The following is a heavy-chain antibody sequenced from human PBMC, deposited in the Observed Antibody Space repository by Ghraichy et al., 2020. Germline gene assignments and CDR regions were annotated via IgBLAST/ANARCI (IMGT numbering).Heavy chain of an antibody. CDR3: ARVPAYSSSWYAEYYFDY. J-gene: IGHJ4*02. CDR2: ISAYNGNT. Sequence: ASVKVSCKASGYTFTSYGISWVRQAPGQGLEWMGWISAYNGNTNYAQELQGRVTMTTDTSTSTAYMELRSLRSDDTAVYYCARVPAYSSSWYAEYYFDYWGQGTLVTVSS. CDR1: GYTFTSYG. V-gene: IGHV1-18*01. D-gene: IGHD6-13*01.